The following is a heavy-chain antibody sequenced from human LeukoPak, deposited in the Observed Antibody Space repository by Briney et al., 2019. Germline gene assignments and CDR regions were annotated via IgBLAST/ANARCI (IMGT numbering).Heavy chain of an antibody. CDR1: GGSISSGSYY. D-gene: IGHD6-6*01. CDR3: ARVVDSSSSDYYYYMDV. Sequence: SETLSLTCTVSGGSISSGSYYWGWIRQPPGKGLEWIGSIYHSGSTYYNPSLKSRVTISVDTSKNQFSLKLSSVTAADTAVYYCARVVDSSSSDYYYYMDVWGKGTTVTVSS. CDR2: IYHSGST. V-gene: IGHV4-39*07. J-gene: IGHJ6*03.